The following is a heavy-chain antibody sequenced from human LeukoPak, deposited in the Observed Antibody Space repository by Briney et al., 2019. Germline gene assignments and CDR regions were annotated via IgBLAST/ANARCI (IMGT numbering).Heavy chain of an antibody. CDR1: GFTFSSYW. CDR2: INSDGSST. CDR3: SKTTVTQYYFDY. D-gene: IGHD4-17*01. V-gene: IGHV3-74*01. J-gene: IGHJ4*02. Sequence: GGSLRLSCAASGFTFSSYWMHWVRQAPGKGLVWVSRINSDGSSTSYADSVKGRFTISRDNAKNSLYLQMNSLRAEDTAVYYCSKTTVTQYYFDYWGQGTLVTVSS.